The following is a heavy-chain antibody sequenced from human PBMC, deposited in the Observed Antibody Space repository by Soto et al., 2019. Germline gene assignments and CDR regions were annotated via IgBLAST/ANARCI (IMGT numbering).Heavy chain of an antibody. V-gene: IGHV6-1*01. CDR2: TYYRSKWYN. CDR1: GDSLSSNSAA. D-gene: IGHD2-15*01. Sequence: SQTLSLTCAISGDSLSSNSAAWNLIRQSPSRGLEWLGRTYYRSKWYNDYAVSVKSRITINPDTSENQFSLQLNSVTPEDTAMYYCARAGGSSAMDVWGQGTTVTVSS. J-gene: IGHJ6*02. CDR3: ARAGGSSAMDV.